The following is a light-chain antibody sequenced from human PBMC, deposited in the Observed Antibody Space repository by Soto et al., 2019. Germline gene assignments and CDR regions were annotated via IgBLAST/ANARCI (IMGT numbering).Light chain of an antibody. J-gene: IGLJ2*01. CDR3: QTWGTGPLV. V-gene: IGLV4-69*01. CDR2: LNSDGSH. CDR1: SGHSSYA. Sequence: QSVLTQSPSASAFLGASVKLTCTLSSGHSSYAIAWHQQQPEKGPRYLMKLNSDGSHSKGDGIPDRFSGSSSGAERYLTISSLQSEDEADYYCQTWGTGPLVFGGGTKLTVL.